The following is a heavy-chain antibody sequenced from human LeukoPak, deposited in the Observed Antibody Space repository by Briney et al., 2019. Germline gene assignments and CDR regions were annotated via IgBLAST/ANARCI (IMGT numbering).Heavy chain of an antibody. V-gene: IGHV3-21*01. CDR1: GFTFSSYA. Sequence: PGGSLRLSCAASGFTFSSYAMSWVRQAPGKGLEWVSAISSSSSYIYYADSVKGRFTISRDNAKNSLYLQMNSLRAEDTAVYYCAREPPRDYYMDVWGKGTTVTVSS. J-gene: IGHJ6*03. CDR3: AREPPRDYYMDV. CDR2: ISSSSSYI. D-gene: IGHD3-10*01.